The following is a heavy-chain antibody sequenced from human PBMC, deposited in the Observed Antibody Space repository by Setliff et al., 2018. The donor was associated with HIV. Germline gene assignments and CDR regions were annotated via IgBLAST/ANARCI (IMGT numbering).Heavy chain of an antibody. D-gene: IGHD2-15*01. CDR2: IYSSGRT. CDR1: GGSIRGYY. V-gene: IGHV4-4*07. Sequence: SLTCNVSGGSIRGYYWTWIRQPAGKGLEWIGRIYSSGRTNYNSSLKSRVTMSVDTSKNQFSLKLRSVTAADTAVYYCAREKGFGGATGWFDPWGLGTPVTVSS. CDR3: AREKGFGGATGWFDP. J-gene: IGHJ5*02.